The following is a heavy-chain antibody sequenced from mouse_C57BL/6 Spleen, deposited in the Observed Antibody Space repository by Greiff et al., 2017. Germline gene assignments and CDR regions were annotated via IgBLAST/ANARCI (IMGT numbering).Heavy chain of an antibody. CDR2: INPNNGGT. V-gene: IGHV1-18*01. Sequence: VQLQQSGPELVKPGASVKIPCKASGYTFTDYNMDWVKQSHGKSLEWIGDINPNNGGTIYNQKFKGKATLTVDKSSSPAYMELRSLTSEDTAVYYCARGGDGNYVDYYAMDYWGQGTSVTVSS. J-gene: IGHJ4*01. D-gene: IGHD2-1*01. CDR3: ARGGDGNYVDYYAMDY. CDR1: GYTFTDYN.